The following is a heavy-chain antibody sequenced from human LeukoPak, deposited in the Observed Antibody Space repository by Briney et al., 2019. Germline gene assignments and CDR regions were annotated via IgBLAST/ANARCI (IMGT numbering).Heavy chain of an antibody. D-gene: IGHD3-22*01. Sequence: GASVKVSCKASGYTYTSYDINWVRQATGQGLEGMGWMNPNSGDTGYAQKFQGRVTMTRNTSISRAYMQLSSLRSEDTAVYYCARGFWGGSSSYSLYYYYYGMDVWGQGTTVTVSS. CDR2: MNPNSGDT. J-gene: IGHJ6*02. V-gene: IGHV1-8*01. CDR3: ARGFWGGSSSYSLYYYYYGMDV. CDR1: GYTYTSYD.